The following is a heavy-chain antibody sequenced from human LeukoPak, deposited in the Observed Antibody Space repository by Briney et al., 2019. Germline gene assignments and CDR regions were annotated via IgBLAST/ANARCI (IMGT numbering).Heavy chain of an antibody. J-gene: IGHJ4*02. CDR2: IYYSGST. CDR3: ARVNQPYCSGGSCYYKLLFYFDY. V-gene: IGHV4-31*03. D-gene: IGHD2-15*01. CDR1: GGSISSGGYY. Sequence: PSETLSLTCTVSGGSISSGGYYWSWIRQHPGKGLESIGYIYYSGSTYYNPSLKSRVTISVDTSKNQFSLKLSSVTAADTAVYYCARVNQPYCSGGSCYYKLLFYFDYWGQGTLVTVSS.